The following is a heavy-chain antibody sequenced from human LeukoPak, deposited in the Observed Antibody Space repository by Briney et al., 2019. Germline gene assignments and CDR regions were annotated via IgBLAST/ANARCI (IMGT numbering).Heavy chain of an antibody. D-gene: IGHD3-3*01. CDR3: ARDTAILRFLEWLSPFFDY. CDR2: ISASNGNT. J-gene: IGHJ4*02. Sequence: ASVKVSCKASGYTFTSYGISWVRQAPGQGLEWMGWISASNGNTSHAQKLQGRVTMTTDTSTSTAYMELRSLRSDDTAVYYCARDTAILRFLEWLSPFFDYWGQGTLVTVSS. CDR1: GYTFTSYG. V-gene: IGHV1-18*01.